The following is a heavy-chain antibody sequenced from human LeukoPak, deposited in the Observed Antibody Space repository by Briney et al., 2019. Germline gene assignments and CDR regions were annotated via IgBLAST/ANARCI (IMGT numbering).Heavy chain of an antibody. CDR2: ISSSGSTI. V-gene: IGHV3-11*01. D-gene: IGHD2-15*01. CDR3: ARASGIVVVVGSAFDI. Sequence: GGSLRLSCAASGFTFSDYYMSWIRQAPGKGLEWVSYISSSGSTIYYADSVKGRFTISRDNATNSLYLQMNSLRAEDTAVYSCARASGIVVVVGSAFDIWGQGTMVTVSS. J-gene: IGHJ3*02. CDR1: GFTFSDYY.